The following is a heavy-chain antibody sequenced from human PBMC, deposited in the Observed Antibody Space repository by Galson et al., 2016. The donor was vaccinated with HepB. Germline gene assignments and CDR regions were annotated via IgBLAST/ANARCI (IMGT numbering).Heavy chain of an antibody. V-gene: IGHV3-21*01. CDR1: GFTFSSYS. CDR2: ISSSSYI. J-gene: IGHJ5*01. CDR3: ASGYSYGYFYS. D-gene: IGHD5-18*01. Sequence: SLRLSCAASGFTFSSYSMNWVRQAPGKGLEWVSSISSSSYIYYADSVKGRFTISRDNAKNSLYLQMNGLRAEDTAVYYCASGYSYGYFYSWGQGTLVTVSS.